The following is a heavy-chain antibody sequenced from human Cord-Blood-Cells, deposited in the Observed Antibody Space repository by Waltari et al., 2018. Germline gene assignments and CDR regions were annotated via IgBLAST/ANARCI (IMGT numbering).Heavy chain of an antibody. CDR2: FYSGGST. Sequence: EVQLVETGGGLIQPGGSLRLSCAASGFTVSSNYMRWVRQAPGKGLELVSVFYSGGSTYYADSVKGRFTISSDNSKNTLYLQMNSLRAEDTAVYYCAGTTVTNYYYGMDVWGQGTTVTVSS. D-gene: IGHD4-17*01. CDR1: GFTVSSNY. V-gene: IGHV3-53*02. CDR3: AGTTVTNYYYGMDV. J-gene: IGHJ6*02.